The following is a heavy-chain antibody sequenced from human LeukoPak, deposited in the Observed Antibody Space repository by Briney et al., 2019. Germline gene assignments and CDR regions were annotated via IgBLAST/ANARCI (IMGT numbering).Heavy chain of an antibody. V-gene: IGHV3-7*01. CDR3: ARVGRGYSSTLFRTDYYYMDV. Sequence: GGSLRLSCAASGFTFSSYEMNWVRQAPGKGLEWVANIQQDGTEKYYMNSVKGRLTISRDNAKNSLYMQMNSLRAEDTAVYYCARVGRGYSSTLFRTDYYYMDVWGKGTTVTVSS. CDR1: GFTFSSYE. D-gene: IGHD6-13*01. J-gene: IGHJ6*03. CDR2: IQQDGTEK.